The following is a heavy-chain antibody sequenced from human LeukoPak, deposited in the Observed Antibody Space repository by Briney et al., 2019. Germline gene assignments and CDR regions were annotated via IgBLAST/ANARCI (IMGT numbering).Heavy chain of an antibody. D-gene: IGHD6-13*01. Sequence: GGSLRLSCTASGLTFSSYAMSWVRQAPGKGLEWVSAISGAGGSTHYADSVKGRFTISRDNSKNTLYLQMHSLRAEDTALYYCAKGLGIAPAGRFDYWGQGTLVTVSS. V-gene: IGHV3-23*01. J-gene: IGHJ4*02. CDR2: ISGAGGST. CDR3: AKGLGIAPAGRFDY. CDR1: GLTFSSYA.